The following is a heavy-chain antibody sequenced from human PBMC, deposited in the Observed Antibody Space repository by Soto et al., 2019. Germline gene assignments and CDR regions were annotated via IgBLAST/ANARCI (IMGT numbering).Heavy chain of an antibody. D-gene: IGHD1-26*01. CDR2: IIPIFGTA. Sequence: ASVKVSCKASGGTFSSYAISWVRQAPGQGLEWMGGIIPIFGTANYAQKFQGRVTITADESTSTAYMELSSLRSEDTAVYYCARTATDAFDIWGQGTMVTVSS. J-gene: IGHJ3*02. V-gene: IGHV1-69*13. CDR3: ARTATDAFDI. CDR1: GGTFSSYA.